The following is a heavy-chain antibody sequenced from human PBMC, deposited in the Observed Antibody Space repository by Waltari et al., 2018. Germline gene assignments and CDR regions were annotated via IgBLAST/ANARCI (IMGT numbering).Heavy chain of an antibody. CDR3: ARDIAFGGVIVMNEAFDF. D-gene: IGHD3-16*02. V-gene: IGHV3-33*01. J-gene: IGHJ3*01. CDR1: VFTFSSCG. Sequence: QLYLVESGGGVVQPGRSLRLSCAASVFTFSSCGMHWVRQPPGKGLQWVAVISSTGSNTYYADSVRGRFTISRDNSKNILYLQMNSLRAEDTAVYYCARDIAFGGVIVMNEAFDFRGRGTTVTVSP. CDR2: ISSTGSNT.